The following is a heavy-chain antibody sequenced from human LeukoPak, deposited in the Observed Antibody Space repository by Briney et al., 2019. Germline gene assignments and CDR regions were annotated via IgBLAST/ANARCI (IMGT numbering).Heavy chain of an antibody. V-gene: IGHV3-9*01. D-gene: IGHD4/OR15-4a*01. CDR2: ISWNSGSI. J-gene: IGHJ4*02. CDR1: GFTFDDYA. Sequence: GGSLRLSCAASGFTFDDYAMHWVRQAPGKGLEWVSGISWNSGSIGYVDSLKGRFTISRDNANNLLYLQMNSLRAEDTAVYYCARDVDYANPRHDYWGQGTLVTVSS. CDR3: ARDVDYANPRHDY.